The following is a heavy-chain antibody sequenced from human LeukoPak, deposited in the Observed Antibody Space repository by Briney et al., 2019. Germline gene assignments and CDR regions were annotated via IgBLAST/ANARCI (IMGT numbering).Heavy chain of an antibody. CDR1: GGSVSSGSYY. V-gene: IGHV4-61*01. CDR2: IYYSGST. Sequence: SETLSLTCTVSGGSVSSGSYYWSWIRQPPGKGLEWIGYIYYSGSTNYNPSLKSRVTISVDTSKNQFSLKLSSVTASDTAVHYCARSSGYGEYFDYWGQGMLVTVSS. D-gene: IGHD5-12*01. CDR3: ARSSGYGEYFDY. J-gene: IGHJ4*02.